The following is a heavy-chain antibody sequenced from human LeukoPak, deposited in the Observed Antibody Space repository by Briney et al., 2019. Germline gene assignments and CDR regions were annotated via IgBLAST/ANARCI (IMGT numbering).Heavy chain of an antibody. V-gene: IGHV3-30-3*01. J-gene: IGHJ4*02. D-gene: IGHD4-17*01. Sequence: PGGSLRLSCAASGFTFSSYAMHWVRQALGKGLEWVAVISYDGSNKYYADSVKGRFTISRDNSKNTLYPQMNSLRAEDTAVYYCAREAYGDYNFDYWGQGTLVTVSS. CDR3: AREAYGDYNFDY. CDR2: ISYDGSNK. CDR1: GFTFSSYA.